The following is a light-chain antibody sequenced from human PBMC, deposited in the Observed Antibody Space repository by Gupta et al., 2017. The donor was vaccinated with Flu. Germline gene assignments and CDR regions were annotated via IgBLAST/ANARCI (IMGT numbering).Light chain of an antibody. CDR3: AFYVGSGDWV. CDR1: SGSVSSSYY. J-gene: IGLJ3*02. V-gene: IGLV8-61*01. CDR2: SKK. Sequence: TVTLTCYLSSGSVSSSYYPSWYQQTRGPSKRTLFYSKKLRSAVVPDRFSCSIRGNKAALTSTGAQADDESDYYCAFYVGSGDWVFGGGTKLTVL.